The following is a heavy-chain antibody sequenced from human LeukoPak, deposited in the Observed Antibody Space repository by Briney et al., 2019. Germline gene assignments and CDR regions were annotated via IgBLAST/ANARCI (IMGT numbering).Heavy chain of an antibody. Sequence: SETLSLTCTVSGGSISSSSYYWGWIRQPPGEGLEWIGSIYYSGSTHYNPSLKSRVTISVDTSKNQFSLKLSSVTAADTAVYYCARRPRYCSSTCCYRPGHYYYYYYMDVWGKGTTVTISS. CDR2: IYYSGST. CDR1: GGSISSSSYY. J-gene: IGHJ6*03. D-gene: IGHD2-2*01. CDR3: ARRPRYCSSTCCYRPGHYYYYYYMDV. V-gene: IGHV4-39*01.